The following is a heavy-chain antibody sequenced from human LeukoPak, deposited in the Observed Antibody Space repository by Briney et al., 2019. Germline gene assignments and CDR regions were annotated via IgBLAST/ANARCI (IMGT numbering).Heavy chain of an antibody. CDR2: MNTNSGNT. CDR3: ARGAYSQSNYYMDV. Sequence: ASLKVSCKASGYTFTRYDMNWVRQSTGQGLEWMGCMNTNSGNTSYAQKFQGRVTITRNTSISTAYMELSSLRSEDTAVYYCARGAYSQSNYYMDVWGKGTTVTVSS. CDR1: GYTFTRYD. J-gene: IGHJ6*03. V-gene: IGHV1-8*03. D-gene: IGHD5-18*01.